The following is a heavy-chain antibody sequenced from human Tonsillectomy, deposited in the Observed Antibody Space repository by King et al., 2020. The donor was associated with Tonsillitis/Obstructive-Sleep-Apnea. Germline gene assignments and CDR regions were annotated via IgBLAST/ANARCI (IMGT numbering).Heavy chain of an antibody. V-gene: IGHV3-33*01. D-gene: IGHD2-2*01. J-gene: IGHJ4*02. CDR3: ARGDCSSTSCYHADC. CDR1: GFTFSSYG. Sequence: QLVQSGGGVVQPGRSLRLSCAASGFTFSSYGMHWVRQAPGKGLEWVAVIWYDGSNKYYADSVKGRFTISRDNSRNTLYLQMNSLRAEDTAVYYCARGDCSSTSCYHADCWGQGTLVTVSS. CDR2: IWYDGSNK.